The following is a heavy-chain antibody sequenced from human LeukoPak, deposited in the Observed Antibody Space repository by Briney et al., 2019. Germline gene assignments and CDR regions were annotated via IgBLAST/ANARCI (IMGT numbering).Heavy chain of an antibody. D-gene: IGHD3-16*02. CDR2: IIPIFGTA. CDR3: ARDPIIITFGGVIVRRNYFDY. V-gene: IGHV1-69*05. CDR1: GGTFSSYA. Sequence: ASVKVSCKASGGTFSSYAISWVRQAPGQGLEWMGGIIPIFGTANYAQKFQGRVTITTDESTSTAYMELSSLRSEDTAVYYCARDPIIITFGGVIVRRNYFDYWGQGTLVTVSS. J-gene: IGHJ4*02.